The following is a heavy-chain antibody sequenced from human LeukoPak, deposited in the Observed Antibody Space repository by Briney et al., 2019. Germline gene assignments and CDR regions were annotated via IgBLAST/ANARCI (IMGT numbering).Heavy chain of an antibody. CDR3: ASYDNAGNYYHNY. D-gene: IGHD3-22*01. CDR1: GFTFSASA. J-gene: IGHJ4*02. V-gene: IGHV3-73*01. CDR2: VRTKTNNYAT. Sequence: GGSLRLSCAGSGFTFSASAMHWVRQASGKGLEWVGRVRTKTNNYATTYPTSVKGRFTIFRDDSKNTAYLQMNSLGTGDTAVYYCASYDNAGNYYHNYWGQGTLVTVSS.